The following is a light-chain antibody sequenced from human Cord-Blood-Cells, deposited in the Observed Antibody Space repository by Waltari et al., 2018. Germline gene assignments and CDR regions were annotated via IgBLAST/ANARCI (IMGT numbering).Light chain of an antibody. Sequence: QSALTQPASASGSPGQSTTISCTGTSSDVGVYNYVPCDQQHPGKAPKLMIYDFSNRPSGVSKRFSGSKSGNTASLTISGLQAEDEADYYCSSYTSSSTYVFGTVTKVTVL. CDR1: SSDVGVYNY. CDR2: DFS. CDR3: SSYTSSSTYV. V-gene: IGLV2-14*03. J-gene: IGLJ1*01.